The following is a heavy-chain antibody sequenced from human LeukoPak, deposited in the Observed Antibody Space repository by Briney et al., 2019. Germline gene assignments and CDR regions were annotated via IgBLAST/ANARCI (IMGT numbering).Heavy chain of an antibody. J-gene: IGHJ4*02. D-gene: IGHD3-3*01. V-gene: IGHV4-59*01. CDR2: IYYSGST. Sequence: PSETLSLTCAVYGGSFSGYYWSWIRQPPGKGLEWIGYIYYSGSTNYNPSLKSRVTISVDTSKNQFSLKLSSVTAADTAVYYCARVVITIFGVVIISRFDYWGQGTLVTVSS. CDR3: ARVVITIFGVVIISRFDY. CDR1: GGSFSGYY.